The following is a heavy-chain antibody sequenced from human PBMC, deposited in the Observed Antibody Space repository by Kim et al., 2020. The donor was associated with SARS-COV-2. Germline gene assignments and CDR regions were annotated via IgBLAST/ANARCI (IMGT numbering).Heavy chain of an antibody. Sequence: GESLKISCKGSGYSFTSYWISWVRQMPGKGLEWMGRIDPSDSYTNYSPSFQGHVTISADKSISTAYLQWSSLKASDTAMYYCARLYQGSPYEPFPGVLYGPPSAPDYWGQGTLVTVSS. CDR3: ARLYQGSPYEPFPGVLYGPPSAPDY. V-gene: IGHV5-10-1*01. CDR1: GYSFTSYW. J-gene: IGHJ4*02. D-gene: IGHD3-16*02. CDR2: IDPSDSYT.